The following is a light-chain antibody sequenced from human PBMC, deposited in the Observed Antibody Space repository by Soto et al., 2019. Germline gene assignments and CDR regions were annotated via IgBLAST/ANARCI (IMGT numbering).Light chain of an antibody. V-gene: IGKV4-1*01. Sequence: DVVMTQSPDSLAVSLGVRATINCKSSQSVLFTAKNKNYLAWFQQKPGQPPKLLIYWASTRESGVPDRFNGSGAGTDFTLTISNLQPEDVAVYYCHQYYSFPHSFGQGTRLEMK. CDR3: HQYYSFPHS. CDR2: WAS. CDR1: QSVLFTAKNKNY. J-gene: IGKJ2*01.